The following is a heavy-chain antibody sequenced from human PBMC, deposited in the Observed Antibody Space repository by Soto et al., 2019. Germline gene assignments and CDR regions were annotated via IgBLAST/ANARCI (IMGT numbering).Heavy chain of an antibody. CDR1: GFSSSSYE. V-gene: IGHV3-48*03. J-gene: IGHJ4*02. CDR2: ISSGGTNI. CDR3: ARDRGVQYSGYDWHCDF. Sequence: GGSLRLSCAASGFSSSSYEMNWVRQAPGKGLEWVSYISSGGTNIYYADSVKGRFTISRNNAKNSVDLQMNSLRPEDTAVYYCARDRGVQYSGYDWHCDFWGQGTPVTVSS. D-gene: IGHD5-12*01.